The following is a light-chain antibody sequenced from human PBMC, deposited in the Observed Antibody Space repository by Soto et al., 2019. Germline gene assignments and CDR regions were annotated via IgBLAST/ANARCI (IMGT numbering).Light chain of an antibody. Sequence: DIPMTQSPSTLSASVGDRVTISCRASQSISTWLAWYQQKPGKVPKLLIYDASTLESGVPSRFSGSGSGTEFTLTISSLQPDDLATYYCQQYDGNFGGGTRVEIK. J-gene: IGKJ4*01. V-gene: IGKV1-5*01. CDR3: QQYDGN. CDR2: DAS. CDR1: QSISTW.